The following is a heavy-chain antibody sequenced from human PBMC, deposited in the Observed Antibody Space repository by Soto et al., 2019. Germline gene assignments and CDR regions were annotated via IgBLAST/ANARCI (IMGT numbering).Heavy chain of an antibody. Sequence: RESLKISCKGSGYIFTSYWIAWVRQIPGRGLEWMGIIYPSDSDTRYSPSFQGQVTISADKSISTAYLQWNSLKASDTAIYYCARLASDSARPGDWFDPWGQGTLVTVSS. CDR1: GYIFTSYW. CDR2: IYPSDSDT. CDR3: ARLASDSARPGDWFDP. V-gene: IGHV5-51*01. J-gene: IGHJ5*02. D-gene: IGHD1-26*01.